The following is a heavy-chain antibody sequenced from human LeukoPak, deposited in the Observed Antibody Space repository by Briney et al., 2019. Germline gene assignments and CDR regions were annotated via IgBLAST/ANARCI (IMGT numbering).Heavy chain of an antibody. CDR2: IYYSGST. CDR1: GGSINSNY. D-gene: IGHD1-26*01. J-gene: IGHJ5*02. V-gene: IGHV4-59*01. CDR3: ATLIGYSNWFDP. Sequence: SETLSLTCTVSGGSINSNYWSWIRQPPGKGLEWIGYIYYSGSTKYNPSLKSRVTISVDRSENQFSLKLSSVTAADTAVYYCATLIGYSNWFDPWGQGTLVTVSS.